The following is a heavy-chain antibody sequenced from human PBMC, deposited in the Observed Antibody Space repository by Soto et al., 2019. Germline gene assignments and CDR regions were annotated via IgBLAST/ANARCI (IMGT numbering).Heavy chain of an antibody. CDR3: ARSITIFGVVILRDWFDN. J-gene: IGHJ5*02. V-gene: IGHV4-34*01. CDR1: GGSFSGYY. D-gene: IGHD3-3*01. CDR2: INHSGST. Sequence: PSETLSLTCAVYGGSFSGYYWSWIRQPPGKGLECSGEINHSGSTNYNPSLKSRVTISVDTSKNQFSLKLSSVPAADTAVYYCARSITIFGVVILRDWFDNWGPGTLVTVSS.